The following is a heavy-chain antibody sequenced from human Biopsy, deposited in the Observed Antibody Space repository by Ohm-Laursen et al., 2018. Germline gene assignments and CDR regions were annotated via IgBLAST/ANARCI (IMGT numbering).Heavy chain of an antibody. CDR2: INPSGSTT. CDR1: GYSFTSYY. CDR3: ARNTGWYGDLYYFDY. Sequence: ASVKVSCKVSGYSFTSYYMHWVRQGPGQGLEWMGMINPSGSTTSYPQIFQGRVTMTRDTSKSTVYMELSSLRSADTAVYFCARNTGWYGDLYYFDYWGQGTLVTVSS. D-gene: IGHD6-19*01. V-gene: IGHV1-46*01. J-gene: IGHJ4*02.